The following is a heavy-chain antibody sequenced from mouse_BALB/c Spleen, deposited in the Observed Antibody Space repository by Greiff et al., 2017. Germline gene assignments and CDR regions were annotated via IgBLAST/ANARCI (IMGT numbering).Heavy chain of an antibody. CDR2: ISSGGSYT. V-gene: IGHV5-6-4*01. CDR1: GFTFSSYT. CDR3: TRGGGTTALDY. Sequence: EVQLVESGGGLVKPGGSLKLSCAASGFTFSSYTMSWVRQTPEKRLEWVATISSGGSYTYYPDSVKGRFTISRDNAKNTLYLQMSSLKSEDTAMYYCTRGGGTTALDYWGQGTSVTVSS. J-gene: IGHJ4*01. D-gene: IGHD1-1*01.